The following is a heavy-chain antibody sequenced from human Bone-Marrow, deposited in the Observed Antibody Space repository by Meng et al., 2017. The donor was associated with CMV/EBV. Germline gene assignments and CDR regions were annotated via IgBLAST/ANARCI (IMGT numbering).Heavy chain of an antibody. D-gene: IGHD6-19*01. CDR2: IYYSGST. Sequence: SQTLSLTCAVYGGSFSGYYWSWIRQPPGKGLEWIGSIYYSGSTYYNPSLKSRVTISVDTSRNQFSLKLSSVTAADTAVYYCARDAVGRKSSGWYDYWGQGTLVTVSS. CDR1: GGSFSGYY. V-gene: IGHV4-34*01. J-gene: IGHJ4*02. CDR3: ARDAVGRKSSGWYDY.